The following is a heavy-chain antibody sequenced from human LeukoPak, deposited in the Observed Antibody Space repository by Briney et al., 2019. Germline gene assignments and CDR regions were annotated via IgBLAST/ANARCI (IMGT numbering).Heavy chain of an antibody. J-gene: IGHJ3*02. Sequence: PGGSLRLSCLASGFTFSIYAMDWVRQAPGQGLKWVSAVGTGADTYYADSVKGRFTISRDNSKNTLYLQMNSLRAEDTAVYYCAKDYSSGWYRAFDIWGQGTMVTVSS. CDR1: GFTFSIYA. CDR3: AKDYSSGWYRAFDI. D-gene: IGHD6-19*01. CDR2: VGTGADT. V-gene: IGHV3-23*01.